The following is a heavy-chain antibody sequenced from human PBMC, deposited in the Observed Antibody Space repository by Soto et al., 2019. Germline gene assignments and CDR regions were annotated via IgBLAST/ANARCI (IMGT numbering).Heavy chain of an antibody. CDR2: INSDGSST. CDR1: GFTFRSYW. J-gene: IGHJ4*02. D-gene: IGHD2-15*01. CDR3: VRTSLVVAAATREDY. V-gene: IGHV3-74*01. Sequence: EVQLVESGGGLVQPGGSLRLSCAASGFTFRSYWMHWVRQAPRKGLVWVSRINSDGSSTSYADSVKGRFTISRDNAKNTLYLQMDSLRAEDTAVYYCVRTSLVVAAATREDYWGQGTLVTVSS.